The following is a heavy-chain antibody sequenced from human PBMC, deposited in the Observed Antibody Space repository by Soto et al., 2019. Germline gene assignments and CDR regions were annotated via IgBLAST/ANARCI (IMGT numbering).Heavy chain of an antibody. CDR1: GFTFSSYS. V-gene: IGHV3-48*02. D-gene: IGHD1-26*01. CDR3: ARRSGSYYYYYYYGMDV. J-gene: IGHJ6*02. Sequence: GGSLRLSCAASGFTFSSYSMNWVRQAPGKGLEWVSYISSSSSTIYYADSVKGRFTISRDNAKNSLYLQMNSLRDEDTAVYYCARRSGSYYYYYYYGMDVWGQGTTVTVSS. CDR2: ISSSSSTI.